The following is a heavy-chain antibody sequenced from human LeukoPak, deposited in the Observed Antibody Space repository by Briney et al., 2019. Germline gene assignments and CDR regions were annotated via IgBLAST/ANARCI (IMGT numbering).Heavy chain of an antibody. CDR3: EKGGPYTKDGFDY. D-gene: IGHD2-2*02. J-gene: IGHJ4*02. V-gene: IGHV3-64D*09. CDR2: ISSNGSNT. Sequence: GGSLRLSCSGSGFTFNNYAMHWVRQAPGKGLEFVSAISSNGSNTDYADSLKGRFTISRDNYKNTLYLQKHSPRADDTAVYYCEKGGPYTKDGFDYWGQGTLVTVSS. CDR1: GFTFNNYA.